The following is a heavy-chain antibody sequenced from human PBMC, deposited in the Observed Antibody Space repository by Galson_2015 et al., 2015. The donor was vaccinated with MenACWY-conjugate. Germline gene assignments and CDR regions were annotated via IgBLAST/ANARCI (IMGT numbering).Heavy chain of an antibody. D-gene: IGHD1-26*01. Sequence: SLRLSCAASGFSFSSYDMHWVRQAPGKGLDWVAVISYDGSNKYYADSVKGRFTISRDKNTLYLEMISLRGEDTAAYYCARVYSGSPDYGMDVWGRGTTVTVSS. J-gene: IGHJ6*02. V-gene: IGHV3-30*04. CDR2: ISYDGSNK. CDR1: GFSFSSYD. CDR3: ARVYSGSPDYGMDV.